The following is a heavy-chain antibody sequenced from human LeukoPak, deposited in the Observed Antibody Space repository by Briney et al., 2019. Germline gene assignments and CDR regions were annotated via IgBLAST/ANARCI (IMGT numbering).Heavy chain of an antibody. CDR3: ARRARDRVPRTFDI. CDR1: GGSISSSSYY. CDR2: IYYSGST. V-gene: IGHV4-39*01. J-gene: IGHJ3*02. Sequence: PSETLSLTCTVSGGSISSSSYYWGWIRQPPGKGLEWIGSIYYSGSTYYNPSLKSRVTISVDTSKNQFSLKLSSVTAADTAVYYCARRARDRVPRTFDIWGQGTMVTVSS.